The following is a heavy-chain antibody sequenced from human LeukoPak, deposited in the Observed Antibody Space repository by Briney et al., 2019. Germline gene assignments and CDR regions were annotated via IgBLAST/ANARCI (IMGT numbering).Heavy chain of an antibody. CDR3: ARGGGWHYYYYGMDV. CDR1: GGSFSGYY. Sequence: PSETLSLTCAVYGGSFSGYYWSWIRQPPGKGVEWIGEINHSGSTNYNPSLKGRVTISVDTSKNQFSLKLSSVTAADTAVYYCARGGGWHYYYYGMDVWGKGTTVTVSS. CDR2: INHSGST. D-gene: IGHD6-19*01. V-gene: IGHV4-34*01. J-gene: IGHJ6*04.